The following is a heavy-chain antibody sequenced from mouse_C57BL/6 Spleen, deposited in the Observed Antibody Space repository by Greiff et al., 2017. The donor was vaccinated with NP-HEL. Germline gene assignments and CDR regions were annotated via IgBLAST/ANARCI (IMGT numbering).Heavy chain of an antibody. D-gene: IGHD2-4*01. CDR3: TFDSSMDY. J-gene: IGHJ4*01. CDR2: INPSSGYT. V-gene: IGHV1-7*01. Sequence: QVQLQQSGAELAKPGASVKLSCKAPGYTFTSYWMHWVKQRPGQGLEWIGYINPSSGYTKYNQKFKDKATLTADKSSSTAYMQLSSLTYEDSAVYYCTFDSSMDYWGQGTSVTVSS. CDR1: GYTFTSYW.